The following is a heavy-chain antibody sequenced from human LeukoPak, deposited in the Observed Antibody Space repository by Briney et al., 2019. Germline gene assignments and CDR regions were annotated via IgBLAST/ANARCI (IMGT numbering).Heavy chain of an antibody. CDR2: IYYSGST. V-gene: IGHV4-31*03. J-gene: IGHJ3*02. CDR3: ARRYAYHDAFYI. CDR1: GGSISSGGYY. Sequence: SETLSLTCTVSGGSISSGGYYWSWIRQHPGKGLEWIGYIYYSGSTYYNPSLKSRVTISVDTSKNQFSLKLSSVTAADTAVYYCARRYAYHDAFYIWGQGTMVTVSS. D-gene: IGHD3-9*01.